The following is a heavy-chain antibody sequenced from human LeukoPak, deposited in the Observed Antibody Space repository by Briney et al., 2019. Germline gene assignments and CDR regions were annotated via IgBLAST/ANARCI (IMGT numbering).Heavy chain of an antibody. V-gene: IGHV4-38-2*02. Sequence: SETLSLTCAVSGYSISSGYYWGWIRQPPGKGLEWIGTIYHSGSTNYNPSLKSRVTMSVDTSKNQFSLKLSSVTAADTAVYYCARESGSYYGYFQHWGQGTLVTVSS. CDR2: IYHSGST. CDR1: GYSISSGYY. CDR3: ARESGSYYGYFQH. D-gene: IGHD1-26*01. J-gene: IGHJ1*01.